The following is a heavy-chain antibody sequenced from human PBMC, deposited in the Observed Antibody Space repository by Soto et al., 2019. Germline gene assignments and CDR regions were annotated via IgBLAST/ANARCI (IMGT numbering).Heavy chain of an antibody. CDR3: ARFWRGPAAIYYYYGMDV. CDR2: IYYSGSN. V-gene: IGHV4-31*03. J-gene: IGHJ6*02. Sequence: QVQLQESGPGLVKPSQTLSLTCTVSGGSISSGGYYWSWIRQHPGKSLEWIGYIYYSGSNYYNPSLNSRVTVSVDTSKNPCSLKLSSVTAADTAVYYCARFWRGPAAIYYYYGMDVWGQGTTVTVSS. D-gene: IGHD2-2*01. CDR1: GGSISSGGYY.